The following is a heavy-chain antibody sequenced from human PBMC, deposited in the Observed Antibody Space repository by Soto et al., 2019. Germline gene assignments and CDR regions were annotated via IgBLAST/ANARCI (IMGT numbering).Heavy chain of an antibody. CDR3: ARTREVVTPGRYFDY. Sequence: GGSLRLSCAASGFTFSSYSMNWVRQAPGKGLEWVSYISSSSSTIYYAASVKGRFTITRDNAKNSLYLQMNSLRDEDTAVYYCARTREVVTPGRYFDYWGQGTLVTVSS. CDR1: GFTFSSYS. V-gene: IGHV3-48*02. J-gene: IGHJ4*02. D-gene: IGHD2-21*02. CDR2: ISSSSSTI.